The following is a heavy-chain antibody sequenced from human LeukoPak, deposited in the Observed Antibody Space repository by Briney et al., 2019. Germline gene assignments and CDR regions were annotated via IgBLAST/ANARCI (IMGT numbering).Heavy chain of an antibody. D-gene: IGHD1-26*01. J-gene: IGHJ4*02. CDR1: GYSFTSYW. CDR2: IYPGDSDT. V-gene: IGHV5-51*01. Sequence: GESLKISCNGSGYSFTSYWIGWVRQMPGKGLEWRGIIYPGDSDTRYSPSFQGQVTISADKSISTAYLQWSSLKASDTAMYYCARPLVGATYYFDYWGQGTLVTVSS. CDR3: ARPLVGATYYFDY.